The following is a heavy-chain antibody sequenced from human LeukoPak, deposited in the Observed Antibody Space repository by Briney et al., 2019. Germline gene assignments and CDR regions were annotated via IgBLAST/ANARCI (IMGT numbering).Heavy chain of an antibody. CDR1: GGSFSGYY. CDR3: VRGGDGGYYFDY. D-gene: IGHD3-10*01. Sequence: SETLSLTCAVYGGSFSGYYWSWIRQPPRKGLEWIGEINHSGSTNYNPSLKSRVTISVDTSKNQFSLKLSSVTAADTAVYYCVRGGDGGYYFDYWGQGALVTVSS. J-gene: IGHJ4*02. CDR2: INHSGST. V-gene: IGHV4-34*01.